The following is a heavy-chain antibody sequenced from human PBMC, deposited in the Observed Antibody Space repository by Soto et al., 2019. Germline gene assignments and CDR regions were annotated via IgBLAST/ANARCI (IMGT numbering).Heavy chain of an antibody. J-gene: IGHJ4*02. CDR2: ISTYNSNR. D-gene: IGHD6-19*01. V-gene: IGHV1-18*01. CDR3: ARDGSGWYGVY. Sequence: ASVKVSCKVSGYTSTTYGVAWVRQAPGQGLEWVGWISTYNSNRDYAQKFQGRVTMSTDTSTSTVSMELSSLTSEDTAVYYCARDGSGWYGVYWGQGTLVTVSS. CDR1: GYTSTTYG.